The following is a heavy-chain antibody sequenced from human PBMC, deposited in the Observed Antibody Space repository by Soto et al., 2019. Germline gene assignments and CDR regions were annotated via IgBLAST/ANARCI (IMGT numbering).Heavy chain of an antibody. V-gene: IGHV3-48*03. CDR3: ARDLGPDYSRGY. CDR1: GFAFSSYG. CDR2: ISDIGSSI. Sequence: EVRLVESGGGLVSPGGSLRLSCEASGFAFSSYGLNWVRQAPGRGLEWISYISDIGSSIYYVDTVKGRFTASRDNAKNSVYLQMNSLRAEDTAVYYCARDLGPDYSRGYWGQGTLVTVSS. J-gene: IGHJ4*02. D-gene: IGHD4-4*01.